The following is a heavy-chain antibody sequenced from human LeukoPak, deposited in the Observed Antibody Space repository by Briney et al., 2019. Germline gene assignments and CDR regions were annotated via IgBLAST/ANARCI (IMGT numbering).Heavy chain of an antibody. CDR2: IYHSGST. Sequence: SETLSLTCVVSGGSISSSNWWNWVRQPPGKGLEWIGEIYHSGSTNYNPSLKSRVTISVDKSKNQFSLKLSAVTAADTAVYYCARSYDFWSGSSPTPNNWGQGTLVTVSS. J-gene: IGHJ4*02. CDR1: GGSISSSNW. V-gene: IGHV4-4*02. D-gene: IGHD3-3*01. CDR3: ARSYDFWSGSSPTPNN.